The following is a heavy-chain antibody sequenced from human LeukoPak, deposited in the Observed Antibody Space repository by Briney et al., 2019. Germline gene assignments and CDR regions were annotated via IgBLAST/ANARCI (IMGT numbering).Heavy chain of an antibody. CDR2: ISNSGGST. V-gene: IGHV3-23*01. CDR1: GFTFSSYA. Sequence: GGSLRLSCAASGFTFSSYAMSWVRKAPGKGLEWVSAISNSGGSTYYADSVKGRFTISRDNSKNTLYLQMNSLRAEDTAVYYCAKHYYDGSGYLVDYWGQGTLVTVSS. CDR3: AKHYYDGSGYLVDY. D-gene: IGHD3-22*01. J-gene: IGHJ4*02.